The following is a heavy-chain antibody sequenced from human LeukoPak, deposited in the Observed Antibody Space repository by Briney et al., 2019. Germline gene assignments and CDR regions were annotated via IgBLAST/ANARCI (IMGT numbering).Heavy chain of an antibody. J-gene: IGHJ3*01. D-gene: IGHD2-21*02. V-gene: IGHV4-34*01. CDR3: ARRGYCGGDCYWR. CDR1: GGSFSGYY. Sequence: SETLSLTCAVYGGSFSGYYWSWIRQPPGKGLEWIGEINHSGSTNYNPSLKSRVTISVDTSKNQFSLKLSSVTAADTAVYYCARRGYCGGDCYWRWGQGTMVTVSS. CDR2: INHSGST.